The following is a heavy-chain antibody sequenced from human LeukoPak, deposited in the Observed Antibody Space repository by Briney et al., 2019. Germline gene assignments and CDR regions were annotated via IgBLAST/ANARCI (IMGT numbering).Heavy chain of an antibody. V-gene: IGHV3-48*01. CDR1: GFTFSTYG. CDR2: ISGSSSAI. CDR3: ATYSGYDRIFDY. Sequence: GGSLRLSCAASGFTFSTYGMNWVRQAPGKGQEWVSYISGSSSAINYADSVKGRFTISRDNAKNSLYLQMNSLRAGDTAVYYCATYSGYDRIFDYWGQGTLVTVSS. J-gene: IGHJ4*02. D-gene: IGHD5-12*01.